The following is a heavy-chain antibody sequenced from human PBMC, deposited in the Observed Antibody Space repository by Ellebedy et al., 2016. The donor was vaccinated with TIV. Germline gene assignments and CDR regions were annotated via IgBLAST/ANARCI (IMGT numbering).Heavy chain of an antibody. CDR1: GFTFSSYW. CDR2: IWYDGSNK. D-gene: IGHD1-26*01. J-gene: IGHJ4*02. CDR3: ASQGGSYYLWY. V-gene: IGHV3-33*08. Sequence: GESLKISCAASGFTFSSYWMSWVRQAPGKGLEWVAVIWYDGSNKYYADSVKGRFTISRDNSKNTLYLQMNSLRAEDTAVYYCASQGGSYYLWYWGQGTLVTVSS.